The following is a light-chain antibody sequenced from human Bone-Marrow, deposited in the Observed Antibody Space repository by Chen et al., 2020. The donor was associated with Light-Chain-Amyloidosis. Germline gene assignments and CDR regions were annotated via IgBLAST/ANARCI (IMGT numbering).Light chain of an antibody. V-gene: IGKV1-39*01. Sequence: DIQMTQSPAPLPASVGDRVTITCRASQNIGSHLAWYQQKPGKAPQILIYATTSLQSGVPSRFSGGGSGTDFTLTSTRLQPEDFATYYCLRSYSLPRTFGQGTRVEVK. J-gene: IGKJ1*01. CDR1: QNIGSH. CDR2: ATT. CDR3: LRSYSLPRT.